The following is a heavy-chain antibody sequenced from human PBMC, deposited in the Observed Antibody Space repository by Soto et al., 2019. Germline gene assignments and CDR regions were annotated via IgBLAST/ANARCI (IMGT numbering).Heavy chain of an antibody. J-gene: IGHJ4*02. CDR1: GFTFSSYG. V-gene: IGHV3-33*01. Sequence: QVQLVESGGGVVQPGRSLRLSCAASGFTFSSYGMHWVRQAPGKGLEWVAVIWYDGSNEYYADYVKGRFTISRDNSKNPLYLQMNSLRAEATAVYYCARERGYSYGIDYWGRGTLVNVSS. CDR3: ARERGYSYGIDY. CDR2: IWYDGSNE. D-gene: IGHD5-18*01.